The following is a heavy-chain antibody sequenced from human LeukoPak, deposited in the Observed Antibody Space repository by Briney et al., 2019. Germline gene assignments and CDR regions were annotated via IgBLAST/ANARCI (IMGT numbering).Heavy chain of an antibody. V-gene: IGHV3-73*01. CDR2: IRSKANSCAT. CDR3: TRHDYGDGDFDY. D-gene: IGHD4-17*01. CDR1: GFTFSGSA. Sequence: PGGSLRLSCAASGFTFSGSAMHWVRQASGKGLEWVGRIRSKANSCATAYAASVKGRFTISRDDSKNTAYLQMNSLKTEDTAVYYCTRHDYGDGDFDYWGQGTLVTVSS. J-gene: IGHJ4*02.